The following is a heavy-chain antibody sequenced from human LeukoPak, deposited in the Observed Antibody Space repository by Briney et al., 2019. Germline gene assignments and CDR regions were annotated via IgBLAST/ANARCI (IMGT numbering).Heavy chain of an antibody. J-gene: IGHJ4*02. Sequence: GGSLRLSCAASGFTFSNYWMNWIRQAPGKGLEWVAYITSSGDDICYADSVKGRFTISRDNAKNALFLRMSSLRVEDTATYYCASDIVATSGDFWGQGTLVSVSS. D-gene: IGHD5-12*01. CDR2: ITSSGDDI. CDR1: GFTFSNYW. CDR3: ASDIVATSGDF. V-gene: IGHV3-11*01.